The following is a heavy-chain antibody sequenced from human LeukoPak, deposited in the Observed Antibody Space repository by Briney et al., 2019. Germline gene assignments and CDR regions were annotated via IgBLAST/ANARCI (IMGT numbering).Heavy chain of an antibody. CDR3: AKDRSTMIVVAPNWFDP. Sequence: GGSLRLSCAASGFTFSSYAMSWVRQAPGKGLEWVSAISGSGGSTYYADSVKGRFTISRDNSKNTLYLQMNSLRAEDTAVYYCAKDRSTMIVVAPNWFDPWGQGTLVT. CDR1: GFTFSSYA. J-gene: IGHJ5*02. CDR2: ISGSGGST. D-gene: IGHD3-22*01. V-gene: IGHV3-23*01.